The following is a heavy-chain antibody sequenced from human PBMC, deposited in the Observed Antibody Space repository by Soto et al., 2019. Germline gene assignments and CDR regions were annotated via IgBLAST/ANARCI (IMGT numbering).Heavy chain of an antibody. CDR2: ISWNGASI. Sequence: ESGGGLVQPGRSLRLSCAASGFSFDDYVMHWVRQAPGKGLEWVSGISWNGASIGYADSVKGRFTISRDNAKNSLFLQMNSLRAEDTALYFCAKGYGSPGYWGQGTLVTVSS. V-gene: IGHV3-9*01. CDR1: GFSFDDYV. J-gene: IGHJ4*02. CDR3: AKGYGSPGY. D-gene: IGHD5-18*01.